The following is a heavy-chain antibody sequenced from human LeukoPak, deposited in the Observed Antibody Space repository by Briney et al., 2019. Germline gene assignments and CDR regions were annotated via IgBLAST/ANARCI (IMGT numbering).Heavy chain of an antibody. CDR1: GGSISSSSYY. J-gene: IGHJ3*02. V-gene: IGHV4-39*01. CDR3: AASGATDDAFDI. D-gene: IGHD1-26*01. CDR2: IYYSGST. Sequence: SETLSLTCTVSGGSISSSSYYWGWIRQPPGKGLEWIGSIYYSGSTYYNPSLKSRVTISVDTSKNQFSLKLSSVTAADTAVYYCAASGATDDAFDIWGQGTMVTVSP.